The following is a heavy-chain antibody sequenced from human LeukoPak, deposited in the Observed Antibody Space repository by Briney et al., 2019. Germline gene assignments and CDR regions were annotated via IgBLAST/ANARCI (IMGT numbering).Heavy chain of an antibody. CDR3: ARDPGRYCSSTSCFNWFDP. V-gene: IGHV1-46*01. CDR1: RYTFTSYY. J-gene: IGHJ5*02. D-gene: IGHD2-2*01. CDR2: INPSGGST. Sequence: ASAKVSCKASRYTFTSYYMHWGRQAPGQGLEWMGIINPSGGSTSYAQKFQGRVTMTRDMSTSTVYMELSSLRSEDTAVYYCARDPGRYCSSTSCFNWFDPRGQGTLVTVSS.